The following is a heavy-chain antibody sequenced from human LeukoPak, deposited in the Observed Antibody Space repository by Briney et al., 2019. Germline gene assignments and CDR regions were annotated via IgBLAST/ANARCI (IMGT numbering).Heavy chain of an antibody. CDR1: GFTFSSYW. CDR3: ARISGSGSIYSYFDY. CDR2: IKQDGSEK. D-gene: IGHD3-10*01. Sequence: PGGSLRLSCAASGFTFSSYWMSWVRQAPGKGLEWVANIKQDGSEKYNVDSVKGRFTISRDNAKNSLYLQMNSLRAEDTAVYYCARISGSGSIYSYFDYWGQGTLVTVSS. V-gene: IGHV3-7*01. J-gene: IGHJ4*02.